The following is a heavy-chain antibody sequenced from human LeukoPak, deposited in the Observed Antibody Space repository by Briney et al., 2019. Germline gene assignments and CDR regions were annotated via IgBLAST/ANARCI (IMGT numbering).Heavy chain of an antibody. CDR1: GVSVSSDY. D-gene: IGHD5-18*01. Sequence: GGSLRLSCAASGVSVSSDYMTWVRQAPGKGLEWVSVIYSGGSTYYADSVKGRFTISRDNSKNTLYLQMNNPRVEDTAVYFCARYHTALNYWGQGTLATVSS. J-gene: IGHJ4*02. V-gene: IGHV3-53*01. CDR2: IYSGGST. CDR3: ARYHTALNY.